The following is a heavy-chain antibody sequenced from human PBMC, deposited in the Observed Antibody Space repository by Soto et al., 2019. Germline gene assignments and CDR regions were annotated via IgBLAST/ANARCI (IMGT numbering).Heavy chain of an antibody. Sequence: PGGSLRLSCAGSGFAFSGSTIPWVRQAPGKGLEWVSGISGSGETPYYADSVKGRFTISRDNYKNMLYLQVNSLRAEDTAVYYCAKDRRNTMVRGVLIAFDSWGQGNLVTV. CDR3: AKDRRNTMVRGVLIAFDS. V-gene: IGHV3-23*01. CDR2: ISGSGETP. J-gene: IGHJ4*01. D-gene: IGHD3-10*01. CDR1: GFAFSGST.